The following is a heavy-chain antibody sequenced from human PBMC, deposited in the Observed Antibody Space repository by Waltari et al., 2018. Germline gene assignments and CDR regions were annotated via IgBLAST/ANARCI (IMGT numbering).Heavy chain of an antibody. Sequence: QVQLQESGPGLVEPSGTLSLTCAVSGDSIRSDNWWSWVRQAPGKGLEWIGEIHHSGSNNYNPSLKSRLTISVNTPKNYFSLRLSSVTAADTAVYFCANMAPSGMDVWGQGTTVTVSS. CDR3: ANMAPSGMDV. V-gene: IGHV4-4*02. CDR2: IHHSGSN. CDR1: GDSIRSDNW. J-gene: IGHJ6*02.